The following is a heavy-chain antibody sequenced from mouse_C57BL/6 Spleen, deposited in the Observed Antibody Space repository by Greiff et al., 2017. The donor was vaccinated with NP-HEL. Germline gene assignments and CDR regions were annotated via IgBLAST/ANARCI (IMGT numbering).Heavy chain of an antibody. CDR1: GFNIKDYY. CDR3: ARRDGQLRLKSWFAY. Sequence: EVQLQQSGAELVKPGASVKLSCTASGFNIKDYYMHWVKQRTEQGLKWIGRIDPEDGETKYAPKFQGKATITADTSSNTAYLQLTSLTSEDTAVYDCARRDGQLRLKSWFAYWGQGTLVTVSA. J-gene: IGHJ3*01. D-gene: IGHD3-2*02. CDR2: IDPEDGET. V-gene: IGHV14-2*01.